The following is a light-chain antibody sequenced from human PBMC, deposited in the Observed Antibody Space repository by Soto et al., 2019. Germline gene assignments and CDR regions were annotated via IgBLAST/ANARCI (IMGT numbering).Light chain of an antibody. CDR3: QQYNNWNPMT. Sequence: EIVWTQSPGILSLSPGERATLSCRSSQSVSSSYLAWYQQKPGQAPRLPIYGASSRATGISDRFSGSGSGTEFTLTISSLQSEDFAVYYCQQYNNWNPMTFGQGTKVDIK. CDR1: QSVSSSY. J-gene: IGKJ1*01. CDR2: GAS. V-gene: IGKV3-20*01.